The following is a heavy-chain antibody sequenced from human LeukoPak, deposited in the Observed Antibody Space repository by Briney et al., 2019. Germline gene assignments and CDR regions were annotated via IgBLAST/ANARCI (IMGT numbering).Heavy chain of an antibody. D-gene: IGHD3-16*01. J-gene: IGHJ4*02. V-gene: IGHV4-59*01. CDR1: GGSISSYY. CDR3: ARDWQVLELRLGMDC. Sequence: SETLSLTCTVSGGSISSYYWSWIRQPPGKGLEWIGYIYYSGSTYYNPSLRSRVTISVDTSKNQFSLKLSSVTAADTAVYYCARDWQVLELRLGMDCWGQGTLVTVSS. CDR2: IYYSGST.